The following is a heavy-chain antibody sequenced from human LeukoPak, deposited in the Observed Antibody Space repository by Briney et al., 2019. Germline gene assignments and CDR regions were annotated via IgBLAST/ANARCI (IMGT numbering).Heavy chain of an antibody. Sequence: ASVKVSCKASGYTFTGYYMHWVRQAPGQGLEWMGWMNPNSGNTGYAQKFQGRVTMTRNTSISTAYMELSSLRSEDTAVYYCARGLGYSSSQNQWGYWGQGTLVTVSS. D-gene: IGHD6-6*01. V-gene: IGHV1-8*02. CDR2: MNPNSGNT. CDR1: GYTFTGYY. CDR3: ARGLGYSSSQNQWGY. J-gene: IGHJ4*02.